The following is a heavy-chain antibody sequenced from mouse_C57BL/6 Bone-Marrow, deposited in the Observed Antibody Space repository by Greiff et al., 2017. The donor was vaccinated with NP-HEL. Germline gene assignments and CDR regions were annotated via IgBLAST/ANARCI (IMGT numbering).Heavy chain of an antibody. J-gene: IGHJ1*03. CDR2: ISNLAYSI. CDR3: ARVYGSSYNFDV. Sequence: EVKLMESGGGLVQPGGSLKLSCAASGFTFSDYGMAWVRQAPRKGPEWVAFISNLAYSIYYADTVTGRFTISRENAKNTLYLEMSSLRSEDTAMYYCARVYGSSYNFDVWGTGTTVTVSS. V-gene: IGHV5-15*01. D-gene: IGHD1-1*01. CDR1: GFTFSDYG.